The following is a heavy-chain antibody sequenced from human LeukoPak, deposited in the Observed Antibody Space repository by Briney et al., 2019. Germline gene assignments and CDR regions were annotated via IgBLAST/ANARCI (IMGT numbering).Heavy chain of an antibody. CDR3: ARGANTTSHVGSGFDP. D-gene: IGHD3-16*01. J-gene: IGHJ5*02. CDR1: GFTLSSYD. V-gene: IGHV3-13*01. CDR2: ITFAGDT. Sequence: PGGSLRLSCAASGFTLSSYDMYWVRQATGKGLEWVSSITFAGDTNYIGSAKGRFTISRENAKNSLYLHMNSLRAGDTAVYYCARGANTTSHVGSGFDPWGQGTLVTVSS.